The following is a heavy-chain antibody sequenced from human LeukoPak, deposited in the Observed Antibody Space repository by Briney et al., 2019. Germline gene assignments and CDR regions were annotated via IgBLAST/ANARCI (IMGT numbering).Heavy chain of an antibody. J-gene: IGHJ4*02. CDR2: IYPRDGST. V-gene: IGHV1-46*01. D-gene: IGHD6-19*01. CDR1: GYTFTSNY. Sequence: ASVKVSCKASGYTFTSNYIHWVRQAPGQGLEWMGMIYPRDGSTSYAQKFQGRVTVTRDTSTSTVHMELSGLRSEDTAVYYCARDLRVSGWYLIDYWGQGTLVTVSS. CDR3: ARDLRVSGWYLIDY.